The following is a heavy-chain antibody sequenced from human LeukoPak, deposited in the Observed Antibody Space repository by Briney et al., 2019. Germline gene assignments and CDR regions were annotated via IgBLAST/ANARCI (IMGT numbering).Heavy chain of an antibody. J-gene: IGHJ4*02. CDR2: ISGSGGST. CDR1: GFTFSSYA. V-gene: IGHV3-23*01. Sequence: GGSLRLSCAASGFTFSSYAMSWVRQAPGKGLEWVSAISGSGGSTYYADSVKGRFTISRDGSKNTLYLQMNSLRAEDTAVYYCAKDGVLWFGRPRYYFDYWGQGTLVTVSS. D-gene: IGHD3-10*01. CDR3: AKDGVLWFGRPRYYFDY.